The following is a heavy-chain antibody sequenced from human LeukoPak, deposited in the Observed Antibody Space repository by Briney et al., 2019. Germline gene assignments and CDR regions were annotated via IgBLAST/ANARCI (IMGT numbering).Heavy chain of an antibody. CDR3: ARARSGDFDY. V-gene: IGHV1-2*02. CDR1: GYTFIDYN. D-gene: IGHD7-27*01. CDR2: MNPSSGDT. J-gene: IGHJ4*02. Sequence: ASVKVSCKASGYTFIDYNVHWVRQAPGQGLEWMGWMNPSSGDTAYAQKFLGRVTLTRDTSISTAYMELSSLRSDDTAVYYCARARSGDFDYWGQGTLVTVSS.